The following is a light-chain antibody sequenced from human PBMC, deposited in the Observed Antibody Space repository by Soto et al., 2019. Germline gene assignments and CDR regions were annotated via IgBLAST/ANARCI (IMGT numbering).Light chain of an antibody. CDR3: CSYAGSSTYV. CDR2: EGS. Sequence: QSVLTQPASVSGSPGQSISISCTGTSSDVGSYNLVSWYQQHPGTAPKLMIYEGSKRPSGVSNRFSGSESGNTASLTISGLQDEDEADYYCCSYAGSSTYVFGTGTKVTVL. V-gene: IGLV2-23*01. J-gene: IGLJ1*01. CDR1: SSDVGSYNL.